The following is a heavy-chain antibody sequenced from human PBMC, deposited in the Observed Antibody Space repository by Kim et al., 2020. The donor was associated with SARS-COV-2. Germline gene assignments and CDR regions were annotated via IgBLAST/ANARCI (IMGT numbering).Heavy chain of an antibody. CDR3: ARDLGGHSDY. V-gene: IGHV3-53*01. CDR1: GFIVSNNQ. J-gene: IGHJ4*02. Sequence: GGSLRLSCAASGFIVSNNQMSWVRQAPGKGLEWVSLFYSGGGIYYADSVRGRFTISRDNSKNTLYLQMNSLRVEDTAVYYCARDLGGHSDYWGQGTLVTVSS. CDR2: FYSGGGI. D-gene: IGHD2-21*02.